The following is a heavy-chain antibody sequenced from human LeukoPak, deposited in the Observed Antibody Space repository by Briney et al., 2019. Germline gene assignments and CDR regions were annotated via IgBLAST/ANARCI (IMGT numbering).Heavy chain of an antibody. Sequence: PGGSLRLSCAASGFTFSSYAMSWVRQAPGKGLEWVSAISGSGGSTYYADSVKGRFTISRDNAKNSLYLQMNSLRAEDTAVYYCARGTSASGWHFDYWGQGTLVTVSS. CDR3: ARGTSASGWHFDY. CDR2: ISGSGGST. D-gene: IGHD6-19*01. V-gene: IGHV3-23*01. CDR1: GFTFSSYA. J-gene: IGHJ4*02.